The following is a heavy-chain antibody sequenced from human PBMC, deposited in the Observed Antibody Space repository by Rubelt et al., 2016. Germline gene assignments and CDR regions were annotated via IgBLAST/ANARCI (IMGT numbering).Heavy chain of an antibody. CDR1: GYSISSGYY. V-gene: IGHV4-61*01. Sequence: QVQLQESGPGLVKPSETLSLTCTVSGYSISSGYYWGWIRQHPGKGLEWIGYIYYSGSTNYNPSLKSRVTISVDTSKNQFSLKLSSVTAADTAVYYCARDKWEELDYWGQGTLVTVSS. D-gene: IGHD1-26*01. J-gene: IGHJ4*02. CDR3: ARDKWEELDY. CDR2: IYYSGST.